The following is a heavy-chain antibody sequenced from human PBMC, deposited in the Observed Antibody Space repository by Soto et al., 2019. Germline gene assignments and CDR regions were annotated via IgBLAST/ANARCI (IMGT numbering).Heavy chain of an antibody. CDR1: GGSISSSSYY. J-gene: IGHJ6*02. Sequence: PSETLSLTCTVSGGSISSSSYYWGWIRQPPGKGLEWIGSIYYSGSTYYNPSLKSRVTISVDTSKNQFSLKLSSVTAADTAVYYCARDGAYYYDSSGYYYVSGMDVWGQGTTVTVSS. CDR2: IYYSGST. D-gene: IGHD3-22*01. CDR3: ARDGAYYYDSSGYYYVSGMDV. V-gene: IGHV4-39*07.